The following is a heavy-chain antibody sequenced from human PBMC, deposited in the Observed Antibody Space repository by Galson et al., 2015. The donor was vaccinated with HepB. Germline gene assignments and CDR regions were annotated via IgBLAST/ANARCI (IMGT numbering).Heavy chain of an antibody. CDR3: ARSYDFWSGYYDDY. Sequence: SLRLSCAASGFTFSDYYMSWIRQAPGKGLEWVSYISSSGSTIYYADFVKGRFTISRDNAKNSLYLQMNSLRAEDTAVYYCARSYDFWSGYYDDYWGQGTLVTVSS. D-gene: IGHD3-3*01. V-gene: IGHV3-11*01. CDR1: GFTFSDYY. J-gene: IGHJ4*02. CDR2: ISSSGSTI.